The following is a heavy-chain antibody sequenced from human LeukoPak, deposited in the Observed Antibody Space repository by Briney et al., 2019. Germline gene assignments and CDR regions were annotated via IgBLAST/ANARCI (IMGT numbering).Heavy chain of an antibody. CDR2: IKSKFDGETT. CDR3: AAREA. Sequence: GGSLRLSCAASGFTVSDAWMHWVRQAPGGGLEGVGRIKSKFDGETTDYAAPVKGRFIISRDESESALYLQMSSLRTDDTGVYYCAAREAWGQGTLVTVSS. CDR1: GFTVSDAW. V-gene: IGHV3-15*01. J-gene: IGHJ5*02.